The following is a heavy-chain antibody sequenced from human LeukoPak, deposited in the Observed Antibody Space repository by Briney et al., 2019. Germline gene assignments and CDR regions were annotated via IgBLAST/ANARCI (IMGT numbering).Heavy chain of an antibody. Sequence: ASVKVSCKASGYTFTSYGISWVRQAPRQGLEWMGWISAYNGNTNYAQKLQGRVTMTTDTSTSTAYMELRSLRSDDTAVYYCARDGIWFGEPGAFDIWGQGTMVTVSS. D-gene: IGHD3-10*01. CDR1: GYTFTSYG. V-gene: IGHV1-18*01. CDR3: ARDGIWFGEPGAFDI. J-gene: IGHJ3*02. CDR2: ISAYNGNT.